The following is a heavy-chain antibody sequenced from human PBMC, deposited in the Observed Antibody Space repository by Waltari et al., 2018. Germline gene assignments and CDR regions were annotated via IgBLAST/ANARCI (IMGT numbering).Heavy chain of an antibody. J-gene: IGHJ1*01. CDR3: ERLRGDCTFTSCYPEYFQH. CDR1: NYSISSGHY. Sequence: QVQLQESGPGLVKPSETLSRTCAVSNYSISSGHYWGWIRQPPGKGLEWLGGIYHSGSTYSNQSIKCRITISVDTSKNQFSLKLNSVTATDTAVYYCERLRGDCTFTSCYPEYFQHWGQGTLVTVSS. CDR2: IYHSGST. D-gene: IGHD2-2*01. V-gene: IGHV4-38-2*01.